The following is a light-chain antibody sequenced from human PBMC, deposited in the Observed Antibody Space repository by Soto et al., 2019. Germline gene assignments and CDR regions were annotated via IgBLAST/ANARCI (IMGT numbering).Light chain of an antibody. J-gene: IGLJ1*01. CDR3: CSYAGRSTYV. Sequence: QSVLTQPASVSGSPGQSITISCTGTSSDVGSYNLVSWYQQHPGKAPKLMIYEVSKRPSGVSNRFSGSRSGNTASLTISGLQAEDEGDYYCCSYAGRSTYVFGTGTKVTVL. V-gene: IGLV2-23*02. CDR1: SSDVGSYNL. CDR2: EVS.